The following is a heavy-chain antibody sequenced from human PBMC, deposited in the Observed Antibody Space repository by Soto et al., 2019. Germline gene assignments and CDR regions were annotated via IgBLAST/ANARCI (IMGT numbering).Heavy chain of an antibody. V-gene: IGHV3-21*01. CDR3: ASAIFGVVPWFDP. J-gene: IGHJ5*02. Sequence: PGGSLRLSCAASGFTFSSYSMNWVRQAPGKGLEWVSSISSSSSYIYYADSVKGRFTISRDNAKNSLYLQMNSLRAEDTAVYCCASAIFGVVPWFDPWGQGTLVTVSS. CDR2: ISSSSSYI. D-gene: IGHD3-3*01. CDR1: GFTFSSYS.